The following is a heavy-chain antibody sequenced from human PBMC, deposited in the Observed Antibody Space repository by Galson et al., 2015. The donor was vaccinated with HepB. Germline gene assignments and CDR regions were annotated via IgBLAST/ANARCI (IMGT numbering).Heavy chain of an antibody. D-gene: IGHD6-19*01. J-gene: IGHJ4*02. V-gene: IGHV1-18*01. CDR1: GYTFTSYG. CDR3: ARDGQWLVLFDY. Sequence: SVKVSCKASGYTFTSYGISWVRQAPGQGLEWMGWVSPYNGNTNYAQKFQGRVTMTTDTSTSTAYMELRSLRSDDTAVYYCARDGQWLVLFDYWGQGTLVTVSS. CDR2: VSPYNGNT.